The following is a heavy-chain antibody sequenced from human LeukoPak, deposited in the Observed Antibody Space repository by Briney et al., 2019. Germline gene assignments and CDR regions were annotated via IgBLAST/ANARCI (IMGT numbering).Heavy chain of an antibody. CDR1: GFTFSDYY. D-gene: IGHD2-2*02. CDR2: ISSSGSTI. J-gene: IGHJ5*02. CDR3: ARGHCSSTSCYTFLVISPNWFDP. Sequence: GGSLRLSCAASGFTFSDYYMSWIRQAPGKGLEWVSYISSSGSTIYYADSVKGRFTISRDNAKNSLYLQMNSLRAEDTAVYYCARGHCSSTSCYTFLVISPNWFDPWGQGTLVTVSS. V-gene: IGHV3-11*01.